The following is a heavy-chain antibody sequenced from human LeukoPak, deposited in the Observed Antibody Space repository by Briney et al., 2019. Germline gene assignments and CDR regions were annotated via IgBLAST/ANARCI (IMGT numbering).Heavy chain of an antibody. CDR1: GFTFSTYG. V-gene: IGHV3-23*01. CDR2: MSGSGDRT. D-gene: IGHD2-2*01. J-gene: IGHJ6*03. CDR3: ARDRSSKGNYYYYYYMDV. Sequence: QPGGTLRLSCAASGFTFSTYGMSWVRQAPGKGLEWASAMSGSGDRTYYADSVKGRFTISRDNAKNSLYLQMNSLRAEDTAVYYCARDRSSKGNYYYYYYMDVWGKGTTVTVSS.